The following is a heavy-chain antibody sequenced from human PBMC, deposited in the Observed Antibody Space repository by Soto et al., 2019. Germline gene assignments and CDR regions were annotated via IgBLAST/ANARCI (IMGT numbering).Heavy chain of an antibody. CDR2: IYHSGST. J-gene: IGHJ4*02. CDR3: AREYSSGWYRGYFDY. Sequence: SETLSLTCAVSGGSISSGGYSWSWIRQPPGKGLEWIGYIYHSGSTYYNPSLKSRVTISVDRSKNQFSLKLSSVTAADTAVYYCAREYSSGWYRGYFDYWGQGTLVTVSS. D-gene: IGHD6-19*01. CDR1: GGSISSGGYS. V-gene: IGHV4-30-2*01.